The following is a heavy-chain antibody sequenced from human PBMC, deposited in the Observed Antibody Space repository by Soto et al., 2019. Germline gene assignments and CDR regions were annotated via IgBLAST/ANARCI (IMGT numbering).Heavy chain of an antibody. V-gene: IGHV5-51*01. Sequence: GESLKISCKGSGYTFTNYWLGCVRQMPGKGPEWMVLSYPGDSDTKYNPSFQGQVTISADKSITTTYLQWSSLKASDTAIDYCAASIFYYRMDVWGQGTTVTV. CDR1: GYTFTNYW. J-gene: IGHJ6*02. CDR2: SYPGDSDT. CDR3: AASIFYYRMDV.